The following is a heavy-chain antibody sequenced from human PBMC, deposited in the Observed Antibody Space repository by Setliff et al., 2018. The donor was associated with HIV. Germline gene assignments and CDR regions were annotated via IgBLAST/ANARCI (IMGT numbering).Heavy chain of an antibody. CDR2: IYTSGST. V-gene: IGHV4-4*07. Sequence: SETLSLTCTVSGGSISSYYWSWIRQPAGKGLEWIGRIYTSGSTNYNPSLKSRVTMSVDTSKNQFSLKLRSVTAADTAVYYCAREAEQDYDVVTETLVEGAYIQFWGQGSLVTVSS. CDR1: GGSISSYY. J-gene: IGHJ1*01. D-gene: IGHD3-9*01. CDR3: AREAEQDYDVVTETLVEGAYIQF.